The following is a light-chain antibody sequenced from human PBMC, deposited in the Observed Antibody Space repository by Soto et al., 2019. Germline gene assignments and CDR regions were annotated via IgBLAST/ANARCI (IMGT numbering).Light chain of an antibody. J-gene: IGKJ4*01. Sequence: IVLTQSPGTLSLSPGDRATLSCRASQSVSSNYLAWYQQKPGQAPRLLIYGASSRATGIPDRFSGSGSGTDFTLTISRLEPEDFAVYYCRRYGTSLPLTFGGGTKVDIK. V-gene: IGKV3-20*01. CDR1: QSVSSNY. CDR3: RRYGTSLPLT. CDR2: GAS.